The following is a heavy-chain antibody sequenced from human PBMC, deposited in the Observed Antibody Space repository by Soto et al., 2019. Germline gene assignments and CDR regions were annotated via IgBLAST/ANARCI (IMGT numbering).Heavy chain of an antibody. Sequence: SETLSLTCTVSGGSISSYYWSWIRQPPGKGLEWIGYIYYSGSTNYNPSLKSRVTISVDTSKNQFSPKLSSVTAADTAVYYCARHAGGSGSYYFAYWGQGTLVTVSS. J-gene: IGHJ4*02. V-gene: IGHV4-59*01. CDR3: ARHAGGSGSYYFAY. D-gene: IGHD3-10*01. CDR1: GGSISSYY. CDR2: IYYSGST.